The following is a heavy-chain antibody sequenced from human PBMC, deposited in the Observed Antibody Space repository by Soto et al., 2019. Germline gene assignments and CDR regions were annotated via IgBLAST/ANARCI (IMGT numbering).Heavy chain of an antibody. V-gene: IGHV3-30*03. J-gene: IGHJ6*02. D-gene: IGHD6-13*01. CDR1: GFTFSNYG. CDR2: ISNDGSNE. Sequence: QVQLVESGGGVVQPGRSLRLSCAASGFTFSNYGMHWVRQAPGKGLEWLAVISNDGSNENYADSVKGRFTISRDNSKNMVYHQTNSLRAEDRAVYYCARYSSTTNYYYGMDVWGQGTTVTVSS. CDR3: ARYSSTTNYYYGMDV.